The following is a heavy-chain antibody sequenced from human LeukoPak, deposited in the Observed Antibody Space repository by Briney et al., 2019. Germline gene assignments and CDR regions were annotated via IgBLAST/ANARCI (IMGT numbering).Heavy chain of an antibody. Sequence: PGGSLRLSCATSGFNFNSKWMTWVRQAPGKGLEWVANINQDGSEKYHGDSVKGRFTISRDNAKSSLFLEMSSLRAEDTAVYYCADPPSDSRGQGTLVAVSS. CDR3: ADPPSDS. CDR1: GFNFNSKW. J-gene: IGHJ4*02. CDR2: INQDGSEK. V-gene: IGHV3-7*01.